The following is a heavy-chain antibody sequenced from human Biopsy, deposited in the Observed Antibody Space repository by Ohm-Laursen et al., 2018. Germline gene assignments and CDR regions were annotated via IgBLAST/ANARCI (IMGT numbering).Heavy chain of an antibody. J-gene: IGHJ4*02. D-gene: IGHD6-19*01. CDR1: GFSFTGYY. CDR2: ISPKSGDT. Sequence: ASVKVSCKASGFSFTGYYIHWVRQPPGQGLEWMGWISPKSGDTNYAHKFQGNITMTRDTSMSTAYMEMSRLRCDDTAVYYCALQSVAQMKNFDYWGQGTLVTVSS. CDR3: ALQSVAQMKNFDY. V-gene: IGHV1-2*02.